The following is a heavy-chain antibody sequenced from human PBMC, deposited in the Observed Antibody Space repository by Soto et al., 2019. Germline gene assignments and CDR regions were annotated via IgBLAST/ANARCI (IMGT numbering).Heavy chain of an antibody. CDR3: ARESIAARPSLDY. CDR2: IWYDGSNK. CDR1: GFTFSSYG. V-gene: IGHV3-33*01. D-gene: IGHD6-6*01. J-gene: IGHJ4*02. Sequence: PGGSLRLSCAASGFTFSSYGMHWVRQAPGKGLEWVAVIWYDGSNKYYADSVKGRFTISRDNSKNTLYLQMNSLRAEDTAVYYCARESIAARPSLDYWGQGTLVTSPQ.